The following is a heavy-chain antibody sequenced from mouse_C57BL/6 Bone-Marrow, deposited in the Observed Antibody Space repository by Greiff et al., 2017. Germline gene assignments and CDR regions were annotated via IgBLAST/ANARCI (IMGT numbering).Heavy chain of an antibody. J-gene: IGHJ2*01. CDR1: GFTFTSYW. V-gene: IGHV1-74*01. CDR2: IHPSDSDT. Sequence: VQLLESGAELVKPGASVKVSCKASGFTFTSYWMHWVKQMPGQGLEWIGRIHPSDSDTNYNQKLKGKATLTVDKSSSTTYMQLSSQTAEDSAVYYCAISDFDYWGQGTTLTVSS. CDR3: AISDFDY.